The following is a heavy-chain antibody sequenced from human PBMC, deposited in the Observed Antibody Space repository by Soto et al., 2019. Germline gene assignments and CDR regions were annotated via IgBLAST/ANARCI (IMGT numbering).Heavy chain of an antibody. V-gene: IGHV3-30-3*01. D-gene: IGHD5-18*01. CDR2: ISYDGSNK. Sequence: GGSLRLSCAASGFTFSSYAMHWVRQAPGKGLEWVAVISYDGSNKYYADSVKGRFTISRDNSKSTLYLQMNSLRAEDTAVYYCAREEGGYSYVLPGARGRNGMDVWGQGTTVTVSS. J-gene: IGHJ6*02. CDR1: GFTFSSYA. CDR3: AREEGGYSYVLPGARGRNGMDV.